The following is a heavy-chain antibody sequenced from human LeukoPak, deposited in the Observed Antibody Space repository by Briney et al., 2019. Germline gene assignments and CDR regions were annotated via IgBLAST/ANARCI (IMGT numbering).Heavy chain of an antibody. Sequence: PSETLSLTFAVYGGSFSGYYWSWIRQPPGKGLEWIGEINHSGSTNYNPSLKSRVTISVDTSKNQFSLKLSSVTAADTAVYYCGAAAPYDAFDIWGQGTMVTVSS. CDR2: INHSGST. V-gene: IGHV4-34*01. D-gene: IGHD6-13*01. CDR1: GGSFSGYY. CDR3: GAAAPYDAFDI. J-gene: IGHJ3*02.